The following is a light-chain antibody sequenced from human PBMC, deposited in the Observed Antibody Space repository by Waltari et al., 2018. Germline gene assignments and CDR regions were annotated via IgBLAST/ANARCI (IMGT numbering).Light chain of an antibody. CDR3: QQAYSFPLT. V-gene: IGKV1-12*01. CDR2: SAS. J-gene: IGKJ2*01. Sequence: DIQMTQSPSSVSASVGDRVTITCRASQAISTWLAWYQQKPGKAPKLLIYSASSLQSAVPSRVSGSGSGTDFTLTISSLQPEDFATDYCQQAYSFPLTFGQGTKLEIK. CDR1: QAISTW.